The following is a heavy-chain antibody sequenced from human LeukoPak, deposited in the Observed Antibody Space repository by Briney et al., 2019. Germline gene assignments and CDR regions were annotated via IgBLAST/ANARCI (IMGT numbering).Heavy chain of an antibody. J-gene: IGHJ4*02. V-gene: IGHV4-34*01. CDR2: INHSGST. D-gene: IGHD3-10*01. Sequence: SETLSLTCAVYGGSFSGYYWSWIRQPPGKGLEWIGEINHSGSTNYNPSLKSRVTISVDTSKDQFSLKLSSVTAADTAVYYCARFPGSGSQIDYWGQGTLVTVSS. CDR3: ARFPGSGSQIDY. CDR1: GGSFSGYY.